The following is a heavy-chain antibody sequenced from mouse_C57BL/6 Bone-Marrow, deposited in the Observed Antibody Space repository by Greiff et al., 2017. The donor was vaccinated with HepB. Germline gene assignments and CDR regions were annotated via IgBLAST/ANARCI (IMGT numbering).Heavy chain of an antibody. D-gene: IGHD1-1*01. Sequence: VQLQQSGAELVKPGASVKLSCKASGYTFTSYWMQWVKQRPGQGLEWIGEIDTSDSYTNYNQKFKGKATLTVDTSSSTAYMQLSSLTSEDSAVYYCARRTYYYGSSLDYWGQGTTLTVSS. CDR3: ARRTYYYGSSLDY. V-gene: IGHV1-50*01. CDR1: GYTFTSYW. CDR2: IDTSDSYT. J-gene: IGHJ2*01.